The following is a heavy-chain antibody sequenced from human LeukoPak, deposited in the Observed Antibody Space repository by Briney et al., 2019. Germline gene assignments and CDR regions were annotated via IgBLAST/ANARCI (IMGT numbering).Heavy chain of an antibody. D-gene: IGHD6-6*01. V-gene: IGHV4-4*07. J-gene: IGHJ4*02. CDR3: AASSSSSGYFDY. CDR1: GGSISGYY. Sequence: SETLSLTCSLSGGSISGYYWSWIRQPAGKGLQWIGRVYTSGSTNYNPSLKSRVTMSVDTSKNQFSLKLSSVTAADTAVYYCAASSSSSGYFDYWGQGTLVTVSS. CDR2: VYTSGST.